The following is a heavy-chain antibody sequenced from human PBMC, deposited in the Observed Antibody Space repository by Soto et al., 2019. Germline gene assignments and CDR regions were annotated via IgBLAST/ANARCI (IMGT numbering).Heavy chain of an antibody. V-gene: IGHV3-9*01. CDR1: GFTFDDYA. CDR3: AKSVRSGRALYYYYGMDV. Sequence: GGSLRLSCAASGFTFDDYAMHWVRQAPGKGLEWVSGISWNSGSIGYADSVKGRFTISRDNAKNSLYLQMNSLRAEDTALYYCAKSVRSGRALYYYYGMDVWGQGTTVTVSS. CDR2: ISWNSGSI. D-gene: IGHD3-10*01. J-gene: IGHJ6*02.